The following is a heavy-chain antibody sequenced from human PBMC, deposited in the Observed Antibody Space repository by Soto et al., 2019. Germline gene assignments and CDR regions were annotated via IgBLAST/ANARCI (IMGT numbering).Heavy chain of an antibody. CDR1: GGTFSSYA. J-gene: IGHJ6*02. CDR2: IIPILGTA. Sequence: QVQLVQSGAEVKKPGSSVKVSCKASGGTFSSYAISWVRQAPGQGLEWMGGIIPILGTANYAQKFQGRVTITAYESTSTVYMELSSLRSEDTAVYYCARVRGYCSSTSCYKGADYYYYYGMDVWGQGTTVTVSS. CDR3: ARVRGYCSSTSCYKGADYYYYYGMDV. D-gene: IGHD2-2*02. V-gene: IGHV1-69*01.